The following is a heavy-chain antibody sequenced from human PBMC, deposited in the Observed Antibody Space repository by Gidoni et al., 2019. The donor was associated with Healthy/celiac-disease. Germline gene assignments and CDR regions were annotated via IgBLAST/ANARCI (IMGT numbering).Heavy chain of an antibody. J-gene: IGHJ6*02. CDR1: GDSVSSNSAA. D-gene: IGHD6-13*01. CDR2: TYYMSKWYN. V-gene: IGHV6-1*01. CDR3: ARVPPIAAAGTHYGMDV. Sequence: QVQLQQSGPGLVKPSQTLSLTCAISGDSVSSNSAAGNWVRQSPSRGLEWLGRTYYMSKWYNDDAVSVKSRITINPYTSKNPFSLQLNSVTPEYTAVYYCARVPPIAAAGTHYGMDVWGQGTTVTVSS.